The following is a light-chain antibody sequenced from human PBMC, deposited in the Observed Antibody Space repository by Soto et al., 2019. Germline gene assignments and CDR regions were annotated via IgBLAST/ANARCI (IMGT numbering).Light chain of an antibody. CDR1: QSVSSSY. CDR2: GAS. CDR3: QQYGSSIFT. J-gene: IGKJ3*01. V-gene: IGKV3-20*01. Sequence: EIGLTQSPGTLSLSPGERATLSCRASQSVSSSYLAWYQQKPGQAPRLLIYGASGRATGIPDRFSGSGSGTDFTRNISRLEPEDFAVYYCQQYGSSIFTCGHGTKVD.